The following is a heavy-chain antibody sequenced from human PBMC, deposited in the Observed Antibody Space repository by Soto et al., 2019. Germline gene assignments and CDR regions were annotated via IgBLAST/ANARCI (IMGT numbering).Heavy chain of an antibody. D-gene: IGHD1-26*01. CDR3: ARGSGGYLT. J-gene: IGHJ4*02. V-gene: IGHV3-53*01. CDR2: IYSGGDT. Sequence: GGSLRLSCAASGFTVSSNYMTWVRQAPGKGLEWVSVIYSGGDTYYADSVKGRFTISRDNSENTLFPQMNSLRAGDTAVYYCARGSGGYLTWGQGTLVTVSS. CDR1: GFTVSSNY.